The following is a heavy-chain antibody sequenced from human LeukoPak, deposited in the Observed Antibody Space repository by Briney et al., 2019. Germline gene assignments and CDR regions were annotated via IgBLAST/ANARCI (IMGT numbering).Heavy chain of an antibody. CDR2: IWYDGSNK. Sequence: PGRSLRLSCAASGFTFSSYGMHWVRQAPGKGLEWVAVIWYDGSNKYYADSVKGRFTISRDNSKNTLYLQMNSLRAEDAAVYYCARTLSSRTANGLWFGPKNYYYYGMDVWGQGTTVTVSS. CDR1: GFTFSSYG. J-gene: IGHJ6*02. D-gene: IGHD3-10*01. CDR3: ARTLSSRTANGLWFGPKNYYYYGMDV. V-gene: IGHV3-33*01.